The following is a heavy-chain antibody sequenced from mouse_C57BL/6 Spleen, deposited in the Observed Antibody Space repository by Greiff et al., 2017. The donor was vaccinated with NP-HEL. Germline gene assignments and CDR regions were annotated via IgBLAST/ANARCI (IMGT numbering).Heavy chain of an antibody. J-gene: IGHJ3*01. CDR2: INPNYGTT. CDR1: GYSFTDYN. CDR3: ARAGEGAYYGSSWFAY. V-gene: IGHV1-39*01. Sequence: EVKLVESGPELVKPGASVKISCKASGYSFTDYNMNWVKQSNGKSLEWIGVINPNYGTTSYNQKFKGKATLTVDQSSSTAYMQLNSLTSEDSAVYYCARAGEGAYYGSSWFAYWGQGTLVTVSA. D-gene: IGHD1-1*01.